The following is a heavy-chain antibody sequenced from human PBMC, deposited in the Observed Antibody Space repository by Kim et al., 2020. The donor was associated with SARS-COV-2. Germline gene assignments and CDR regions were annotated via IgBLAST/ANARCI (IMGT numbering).Heavy chain of an antibody. CDR3: ARSVRITIFGVVIVGRTPFDGMDV. Sequence: GGSLRLSCAASGFTFSSYSMNWVRQAPGKGLEWVSSISSSSSYIYYADSVKGRFTISRDNAKNSLYLQMNSLRAEDTAVYYCARSVRITIFGVVIVGRTPFDGMDVWGQGTTVTVSS. D-gene: IGHD3-3*01. J-gene: IGHJ6*02. V-gene: IGHV3-21*01. CDR2: ISSSSSYI. CDR1: GFTFSSYS.